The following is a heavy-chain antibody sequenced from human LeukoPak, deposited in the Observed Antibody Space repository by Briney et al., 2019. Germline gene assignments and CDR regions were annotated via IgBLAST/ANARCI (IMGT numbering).Heavy chain of an antibody. CDR1: GFTLSGYF. J-gene: IGHJ4*02. V-gene: IGHV3-7*01. CDR3: ARDEVRRPYNY. D-gene: IGHD5-18*01. CDR2: IKGDGSEK. Sequence: QSGGSLRLSCAASGFTLSGYFMSWVRQAPGEGLEWVASIKGDGSEKYYVDSVKGRFTISRDNAKNSLYLQMNSLRAEDTAVYYCARDEVRRPYNYWGRGTLVTVSS.